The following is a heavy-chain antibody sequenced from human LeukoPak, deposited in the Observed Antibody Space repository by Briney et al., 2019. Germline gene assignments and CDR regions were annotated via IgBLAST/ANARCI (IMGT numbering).Heavy chain of an antibody. CDR2: IFHSGST. J-gene: IGHJ6*03. Sequence: SETLSLTCTVSGYSITSGQYWGWIRQPPEKGLEWIGTIFHSGSTYYNPSLKSRVTMSVDTSKNQFSLKLSSVTAADTAVYFCARVGYYPDYYMDVWGKGTTVTVSS. CDR1: GYSITSGQY. CDR3: ARVGYYPDYYMDV. V-gene: IGHV4-38-2*02. D-gene: IGHD2-21*01.